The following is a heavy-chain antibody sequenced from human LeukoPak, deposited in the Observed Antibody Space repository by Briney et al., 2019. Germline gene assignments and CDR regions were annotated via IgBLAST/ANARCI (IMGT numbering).Heavy chain of an antibody. CDR2: IRPSGTM. CDR1: GFSISSGYY. CDR3: GREAERRGVN. V-gene: IGHV4-38-2*02. D-gene: IGHD1-1*01. J-gene: IGHJ4*02. Sequence: SETLSLTCVVSGFSISSGYYWGWIRQPPGKGLEWIGNIRPSGTMFHNSSLNSRVTMSIDTSKNQFSLKLSSVTAADTAVYYCGREAERRGVNWGQGTLVNVSS.